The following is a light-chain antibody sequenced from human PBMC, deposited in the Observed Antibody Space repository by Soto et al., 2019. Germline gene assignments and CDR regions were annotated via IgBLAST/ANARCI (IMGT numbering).Light chain of an antibody. CDR3: QQYYSTPLT. Sequence: DIVMTQSPDSLAVSLGERATINCKFSQSVLYSSNNKNYLAWYQQKPGQPPKLLIYWASTRESGVPDRFSGSGSGTDFTLTISSPQAEDVAVYYCQQYYSTPLTFGGGTKVEIK. CDR1: QSVLYSSNNKNY. CDR2: WAS. V-gene: IGKV4-1*01. J-gene: IGKJ4*01.